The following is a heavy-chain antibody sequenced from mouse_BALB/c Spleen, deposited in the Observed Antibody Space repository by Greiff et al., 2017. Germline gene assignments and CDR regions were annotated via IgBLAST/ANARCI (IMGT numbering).Heavy chain of an antibody. CDR3: AREDDGGFDY. V-gene: IGHV5-15*02. CDR2: ISNLAYSI. D-gene: IGHD2-3*01. Sequence: EVQLQESGGGLVQPGGSRKLSCAASGFTFSDYGMAWVRQAPGKGPEWVAFISNLAYSIYYADTVTGRFTISRENAKNTLYLEMSSLRSEDTAMYYCAREDDGGFDYWGQGTTLTVSS. CDR1: GFTFSDYG. J-gene: IGHJ2*01.